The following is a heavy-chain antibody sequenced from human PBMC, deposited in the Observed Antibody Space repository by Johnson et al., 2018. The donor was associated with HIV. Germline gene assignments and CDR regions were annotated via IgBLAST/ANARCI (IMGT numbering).Heavy chain of an antibody. CDR2: ISYDGSNT. CDR1: GFTFSSYA. CDR3: ARVAPAQDAFDI. V-gene: IGHV3-30-3*01. Sequence: QVLLVESGGGVVQPGRSLRLSCAASGFTFSSYALHWVRQAPGKGLEWVAVISYDGSNTYYADCVKGRFTISRDNSKNTLYLEMNRRRAEDTAVYYCARVAPAQDAFDIWGQGTMVTVSS. J-gene: IGHJ3*02. D-gene: IGHD2-15*01.